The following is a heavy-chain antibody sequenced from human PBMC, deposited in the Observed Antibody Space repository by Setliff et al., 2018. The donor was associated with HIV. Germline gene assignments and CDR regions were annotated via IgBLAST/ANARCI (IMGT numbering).Heavy chain of an antibody. CDR2: INTNTGSP. Sequence: EASVKVSCKASGYTFNNYALYWVRQAPGQGFEWMGWINTNTGSPTYAQGFTRRFVFSLDPSVRTAYLQITGLKAEDTAVYYCARGGDRMQIWSRFPFDIWGQGTMVTVSS. CDR3: ARGGDRMQIWSRFPFDI. D-gene: IGHD3-10*01. CDR1: GYTFNNYA. V-gene: IGHV7-4-1*02. J-gene: IGHJ3*02.